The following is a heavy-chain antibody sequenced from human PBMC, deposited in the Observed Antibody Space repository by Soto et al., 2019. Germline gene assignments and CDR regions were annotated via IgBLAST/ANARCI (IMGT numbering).Heavy chain of an antibody. CDR1: GFTFSSYG. Sequence: QVQLVESGGGVVQPGRSLRLSYAASGFTFSSYGMHWVRQAPGKGLEWVAVLWYDGSNKYYADSVKGRFTISRDNSKNPLYLQMNSLRAEGTAVYYCARDFVGIVATIPGPRDYYGMDVGGQGTTVTVSS. CDR3: ARDFVGIVATIPGPRDYYGMDV. CDR2: LWYDGSNK. V-gene: IGHV3-33*01. D-gene: IGHD5-12*01. J-gene: IGHJ6*02.